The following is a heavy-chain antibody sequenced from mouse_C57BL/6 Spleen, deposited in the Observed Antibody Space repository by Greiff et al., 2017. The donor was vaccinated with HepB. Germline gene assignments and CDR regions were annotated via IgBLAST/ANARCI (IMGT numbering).Heavy chain of an antibody. V-gene: IGHV1-76*01. CDR2: IYPGSGNT. Sequence: VQLQQSGAELVRPGASVKLSCKASGYTFTDYYINWVKQRPGQGLEWIARIYPGSGNTYYNEKFKGKATLTAEKSSSTAYMQLSSLTSEDSAVYFCARRITTVVERYFDVWGTGTTVTVSS. CDR3: ARRITTVVERYFDV. CDR1: GYTFTDYY. D-gene: IGHD1-1*01. J-gene: IGHJ1*03.